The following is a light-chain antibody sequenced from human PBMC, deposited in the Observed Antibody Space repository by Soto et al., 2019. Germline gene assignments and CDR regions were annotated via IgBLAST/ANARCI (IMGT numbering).Light chain of an antibody. V-gene: IGKV1-39*01. Sequence: DIQMTQSPSSLSASVGDRVTITCRASQGISSYLNWYQQKPGKAPKLLIYAASNLQSGVPSRFSGSGSGTDFTLTINSLQPEDFATYYCQQSYSTPEEFGQGTKVDIK. CDR2: AAS. J-gene: IGKJ1*01. CDR3: QQSYSTPEE. CDR1: QGISSY.